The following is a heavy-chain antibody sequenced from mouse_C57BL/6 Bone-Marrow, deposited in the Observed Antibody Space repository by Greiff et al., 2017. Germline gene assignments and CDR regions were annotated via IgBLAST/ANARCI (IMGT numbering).Heavy chain of an antibody. V-gene: IGHV1-55*01. CDR3: ARSGPLGRSFDY. Sequence: QVQLQQPGAELVKPGASVQMSCKASGYTFTSYWITWVKQRPGQGLEWIGDIYPTSGRTNYNEKFKSKAILTVDTSSNTAYMQLSSLTSEDSAVFYCARSGPLGRSFDYWGQGTTLTVSP. J-gene: IGHJ2*01. D-gene: IGHD4-1*01. CDR2: IYPTSGRT. CDR1: GYTFTSYW.